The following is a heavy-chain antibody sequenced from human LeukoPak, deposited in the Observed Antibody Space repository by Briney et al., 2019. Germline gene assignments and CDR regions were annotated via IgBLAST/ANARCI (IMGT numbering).Heavy chain of an antibody. CDR3: AKDPLSIAVAAGCFDY. CDR1: GFTFSRYG. CDR2: IRYDGSNK. Sequence: GGSLRLSCAASGFTFSRYGMHWVRQAPGKGLEWVAFIRYDGSNKYYADSVKGRFTISRDTSKNTLYLQMNSLRAEDTAVYYCAKDPLSIAVAAGCFDYWGQGTLVTVSS. V-gene: IGHV3-30*02. D-gene: IGHD6-19*01. J-gene: IGHJ4*02.